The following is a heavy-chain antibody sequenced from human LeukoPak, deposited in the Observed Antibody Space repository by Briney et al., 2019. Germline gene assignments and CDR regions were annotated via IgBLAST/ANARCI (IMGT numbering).Heavy chain of an antibody. V-gene: IGHV3-53*01. CDR1: GFTVSSNY. CDR2: IYNDGST. D-gene: IGHD6-13*01. CDR3: AITGESSNWALYFYY. J-gene: IGHJ4*02. Sequence: GGSLRLSCAVSGFTVSSNYMSWVRQAPGKGLEWVSVIYNDGSTFYADSVKGRFTISRDNSKNTLYLQMNSLRAEDTAVYYCAITGESSNWALYFYYWGQGTLVTVSS.